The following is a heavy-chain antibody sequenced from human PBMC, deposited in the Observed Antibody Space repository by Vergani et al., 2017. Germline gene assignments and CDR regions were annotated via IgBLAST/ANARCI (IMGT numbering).Heavy chain of an antibody. CDR3: AREPIGSGSYRLPNFDY. D-gene: IGHD3-10*01. V-gene: IGHV1-69*08. J-gene: IGHJ4*02. CDR2: IIPILGIA. Sequence: QVQLVQSGAEVKKPGSSVKVSCKASGGTFSSYTISWVRQAPGQGLEWMGRIIPILGIANYAQKFQGRVTITADKSTSTAYMELSSLRSEDTAVYYCAREPIGSGSYRLPNFDYWGQGTLVTVSS. CDR1: GGTFSSYT.